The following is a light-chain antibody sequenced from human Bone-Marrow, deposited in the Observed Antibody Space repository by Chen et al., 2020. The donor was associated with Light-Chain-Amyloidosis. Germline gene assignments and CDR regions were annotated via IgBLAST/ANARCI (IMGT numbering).Light chain of an antibody. CDR3: QSADSSGTYEVI. V-gene: IGLV3-25*03. J-gene: IGLJ2*01. CDR1: ALPTKY. Sequence: SYELPQPPSVSVSPGQTARLPCSGDALPTKYAYWYQQKPGQAPVLVIHRDTERPSGISERFSGSSSGTTATLTISGVQAEDEADYHCQSADSSGTYEVIFGGGTKLTVL. CDR2: RDT.